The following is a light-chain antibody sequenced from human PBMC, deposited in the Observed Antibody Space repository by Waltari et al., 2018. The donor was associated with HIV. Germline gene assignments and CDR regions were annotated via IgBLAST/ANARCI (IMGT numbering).Light chain of an antibody. CDR1: NNEIGGYNC. CDR2: SLT. CDR3: SSYTKTSPLEV. V-gene: IGLV2-14*03. Sequence: QPARTQPASVSGSLGQSVTISCTGTNNEIGGYNCVTWYQHQPGKAPKVVIFSLTHRPSVVSTLFSGSTSGNTASLTISGLQADDEADYYCSSYTKTSPLEVFGGGTKVTVL. J-gene: IGLJ3*02.